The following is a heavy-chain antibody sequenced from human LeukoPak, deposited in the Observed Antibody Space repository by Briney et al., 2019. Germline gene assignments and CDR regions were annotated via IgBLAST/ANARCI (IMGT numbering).Heavy chain of an antibody. CDR2: IYHSGST. CDR3: ARVVGLRYFDWALYYYYYYMDV. V-gene: IGHV4-38-2*01. Sequence: SETLSLTCAVSGYSISSGYYWGWIRQPPGKGLEWIGSIYHSGSTYYNPSLKSRVTISVDTSKNQFSLKLSSVTAADTAVYYCARVVGLRYFDWALYYYYYYMDVWGKGTTVTVSS. D-gene: IGHD3-9*01. CDR1: GYSISSGYY. J-gene: IGHJ6*03.